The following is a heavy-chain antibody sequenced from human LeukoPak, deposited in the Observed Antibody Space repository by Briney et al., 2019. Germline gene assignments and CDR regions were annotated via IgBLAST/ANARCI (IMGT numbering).Heavy chain of an antibody. CDR3: ARAPGVRYYYYMDV. D-gene: IGHD2-8*01. J-gene: IGHJ6*03. CDR1: GFTFSSYT. V-gene: IGHV3-30*04. CDR2: ISYDGSNI. Sequence: TGGSLRLSCAASGFTFSSYTMHWVRQAPGKGLEWVAVISYDGSNIQYTDSLKGRFTISRDNVKNSLYLQMNSLRAEDTALYYCARAPGVRYYYYMDVWGKGTTVTVSS.